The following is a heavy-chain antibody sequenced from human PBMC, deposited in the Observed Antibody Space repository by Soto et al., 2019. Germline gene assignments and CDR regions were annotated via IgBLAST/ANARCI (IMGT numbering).Heavy chain of an antibody. Sequence: QVQLVQSGAEVKKPGASVKVSCTASGYTFTSYDINWVRQATGPGLERMGWMNPNSGNTGYAQTFQGRVTMTRNTSISTAYMELSSLRADDTAGYYGAREKGSGWYDYGGQGTLVTVSS. CDR1: GYTFTSYD. D-gene: IGHD6-19*01. V-gene: IGHV1-8*01. J-gene: IGHJ4*02. CDR3: AREKGSGWYDY. CDR2: MNPNSGNT.